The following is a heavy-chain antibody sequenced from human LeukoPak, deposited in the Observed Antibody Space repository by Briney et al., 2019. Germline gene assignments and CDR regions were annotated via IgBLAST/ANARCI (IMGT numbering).Heavy chain of an antibody. V-gene: IGHV3-23*01. D-gene: IGHD3-9*01. J-gene: IGHJ3*02. CDR2: ISGSGGST. Sequence: GGSLRLSCAASGFTFSDYSMNWVRQAPGKGLEWVSAISGSGGSTYYADSVKGRFTISRDNSKNTLYLQMNSLRAEDTAVYYCAKDMHDILTGFIPYDAFDIWGQGTMVTVSS. CDR3: AKDMHDILTGFIPYDAFDI. CDR1: GFTFSDYS.